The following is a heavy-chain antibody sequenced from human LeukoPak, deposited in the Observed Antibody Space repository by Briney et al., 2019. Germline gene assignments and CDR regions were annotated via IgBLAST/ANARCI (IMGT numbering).Heavy chain of an antibody. CDR2: ISSTGSAI. CDR3: PRVFSYYTYSFDY. Sequence: PGGSLRLSCAGFGFTFRSYEMNWVRQAPGKGLEWISYISSTGSAIYYADSVKGRFTISRDNAKNSLYLQMNSLRAEDTAVYYCPRVFSYYTYSFDYWGQATLVTVSS. V-gene: IGHV3-48*03. J-gene: IGHJ4*02. CDR1: GFTFRSYE. D-gene: IGHD3-22*01.